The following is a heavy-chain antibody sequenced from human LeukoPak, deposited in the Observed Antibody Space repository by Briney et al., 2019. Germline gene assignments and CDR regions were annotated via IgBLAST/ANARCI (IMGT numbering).Heavy chain of an antibody. Sequence: SVKVSCKASGGTFGSYGISWVRRAPGQGLEWMGGIIPMFGTPNYAQRFQGRVTITTDESTSTAYMELSSLRSDDTAVYYCAREGRTYYMDVWGKGITVTVSS. CDR1: GGTFGSYG. CDR3: AREGRTYYMDV. J-gene: IGHJ6*03. D-gene: IGHD3-10*01. V-gene: IGHV1-69*05. CDR2: IIPMFGTP.